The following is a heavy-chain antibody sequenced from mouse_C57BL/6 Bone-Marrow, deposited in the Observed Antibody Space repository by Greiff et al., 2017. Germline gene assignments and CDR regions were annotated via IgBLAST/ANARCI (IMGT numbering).Heavy chain of an antibody. CDR3: ARRPLTAFDY. V-gene: IGHV5-6*01. Sequence: EVQRVESGGDLVKPGGSLKLSCAASGFTFSSYGMSWVRQTPDKRLEWVATISSGGSYTYYPDSVKGRFTISRDNAKNTLYLQMSSLKSEDTAMYYCARRPLTAFDYWGQGTTLTVSS. CDR2: ISSGGSYT. J-gene: IGHJ2*01. CDR1: GFTFSSYG. D-gene: IGHD4-1*01.